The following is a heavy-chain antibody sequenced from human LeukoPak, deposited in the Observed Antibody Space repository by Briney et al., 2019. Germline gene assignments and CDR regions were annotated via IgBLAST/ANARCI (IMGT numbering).Heavy chain of an antibody. V-gene: IGHV4-39*07. CDR2: IYYSGST. Sequence: SETLSLTCTVSGGSISGSAYYWGWIRQPPGKGLEWIASIYYSGSTYYNPSLKSRVTISVDTSKNQFSLKLSSVTAADTAVYYCARGSGYFDWTISDGDLDYWGQGTLVTVSS. J-gene: IGHJ4*02. D-gene: IGHD3-9*01. CDR1: GGSISGSAYY. CDR3: ARGSGYFDWTISDGDLDY.